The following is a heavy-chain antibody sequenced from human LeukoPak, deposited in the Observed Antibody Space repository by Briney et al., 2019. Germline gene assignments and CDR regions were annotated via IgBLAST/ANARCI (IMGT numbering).Heavy chain of an antibody. CDR2: IYYSGST. Sequence: SETLSLTCTVSGGSISSSSYYWGWIRQPPGKGLEWIGSIYYSGSTYYNPSLKSRVTMSVDTSKNQFSLKLSSVTAADTAVYYCASRYCSSTSCYDYWYFDLWGRGTLVTVSS. D-gene: IGHD2-2*01. CDR3: ASRYCSSTSCYDYWYFDL. V-gene: IGHV4-39*01. CDR1: GGSISSSSYY. J-gene: IGHJ2*01.